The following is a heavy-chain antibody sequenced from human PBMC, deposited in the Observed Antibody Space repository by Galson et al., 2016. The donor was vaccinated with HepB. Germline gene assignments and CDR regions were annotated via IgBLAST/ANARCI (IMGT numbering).Heavy chain of an antibody. CDR3: AKQGVERLLGSETVDS. CDR1: GFIFSSFA. D-gene: IGHD3-3*01. J-gene: IGHJ4*02. V-gene: IGHV3-30*18. CDR2: ISYDGGKK. Sequence: SLRLSCAASGFIFSSFAMHWVRQAPGKGLERVAVISYDGGKKYYAESVKGRVTISRDNSKKTLFLQMNSLTTEDTAVYYCAKQGVERLLGSETVDSWGQGTLITVSS.